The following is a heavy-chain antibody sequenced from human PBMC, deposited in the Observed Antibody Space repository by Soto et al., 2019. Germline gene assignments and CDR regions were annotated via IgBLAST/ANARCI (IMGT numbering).Heavy chain of an antibody. D-gene: IGHD4-4*01. CDR1: GFTFSSYT. CDR3: AAGMTTGY. Sequence: GGSLRLSCAASGFTFSSYTMSWVRQAPGKGLEWATVVSGSNGNIYYADSVRGRFTISRDNSKNTLYLQMNSLRAEDTAIYYCAAGMTTGYWGQGTLVTVSS. J-gene: IGHJ4*02. V-gene: IGHV3-23*01. CDR2: VSGSNGNI.